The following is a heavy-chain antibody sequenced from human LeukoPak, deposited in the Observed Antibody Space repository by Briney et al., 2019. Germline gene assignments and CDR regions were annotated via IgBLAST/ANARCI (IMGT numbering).Heavy chain of an antibody. J-gene: IGHJ4*02. CDR1: GFTFDDYD. D-gene: IGHD2-21*02. V-gene: IGHV3-9*01. CDR2: IRWNSDIM. CDR3: TKADCRGDCRTSDF. Sequence: GGSLRLSCAASGFTFDDYDMHWVRQAPGKGLEWVSGIRWNSDIMGYADSVKGRFTISRDNAKNSLYLQMNSLRGEDTGLYYCTKADCRGDCRTSDFWGQGTLVTVSS.